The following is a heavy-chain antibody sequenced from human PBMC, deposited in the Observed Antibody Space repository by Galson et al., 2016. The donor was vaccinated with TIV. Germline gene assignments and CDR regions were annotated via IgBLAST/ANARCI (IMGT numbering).Heavy chain of an antibody. CDR2: ISSGGST. CDR1: GLIFSSNY. V-gene: IGHV3-66*02. Sequence: SLRLSCAASGLIFSSNYMSWVRQAPGKGLEWVSLISSGGSTSYADAVRGRFTISRDNSNNRVYLQMNSVRTKDTAVYYCARERRHCGNECYLYYYYGMDVWGQGATVTVSS. J-gene: IGHJ6*02. D-gene: IGHD2-21*01. CDR3: ARERRHCGNECYLYYYYGMDV.